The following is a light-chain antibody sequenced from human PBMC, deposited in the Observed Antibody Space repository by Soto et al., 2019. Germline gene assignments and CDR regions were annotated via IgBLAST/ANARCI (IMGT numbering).Light chain of an antibody. CDR3: TSYTSSSTYV. CDR1: SSDVGGYNY. J-gene: IGLJ1*01. Sequence: QSVLTQPASVSGSPGQSITISCTGTSSDVGGYNYVSRYQQHPGKAPKLMIFEVSNRPSGVSNRFSGSKSGNTASLTISGIQAEDEADYYCTSYTSSSTYVFGTGTKVTVL. V-gene: IGLV2-14*01. CDR2: EVS.